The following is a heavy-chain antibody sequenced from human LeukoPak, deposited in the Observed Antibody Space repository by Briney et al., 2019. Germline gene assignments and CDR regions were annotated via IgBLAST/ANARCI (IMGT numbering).Heavy chain of an antibody. CDR2: ISGSGGST. D-gene: IGHD5-24*01. V-gene: IGHV3-23*01. CDR1: GFTFSSYA. Sequence: QPGGSLRLSCAASGFTFSSYAMSWVRQAPGKGLEWVSAISGSGGSTYYADSVKGRFTISRDNSKNTLYLQMNSLRAEDTAVYYCARNAGGWLWPTGYFDYWGQGTLVTVSS. CDR3: ARNAGGWLWPTGYFDY. J-gene: IGHJ4*02.